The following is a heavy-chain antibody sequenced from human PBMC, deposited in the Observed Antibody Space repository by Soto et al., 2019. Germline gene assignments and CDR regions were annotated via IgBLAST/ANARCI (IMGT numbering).Heavy chain of an antibody. V-gene: IGHV2-5*02. D-gene: IGHD4-17*01. CDR3: AHRQRTVYFDY. CDR1: GFSLSTSGVG. Sequence: QITLKESGPTLVKPTQTLTLTCTFSGFSLSTSGVGVGWIRQPPGKALEWLALIYWDDDKRYSPSLNSRLTIPEDTSKNQVVLTMTNMDPVDTATYYCAHRQRTVYFDYWGQGTLVTVSS. J-gene: IGHJ4*02. CDR2: IYWDDDK.